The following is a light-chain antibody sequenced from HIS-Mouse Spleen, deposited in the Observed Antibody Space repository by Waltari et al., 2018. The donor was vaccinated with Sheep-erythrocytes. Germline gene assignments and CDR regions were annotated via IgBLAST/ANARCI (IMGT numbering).Light chain of an antibody. CDR1: SSDVGGYNY. J-gene: IGLJ3*02. V-gene: IGLV2-8*01. Sequence: QSALTQPPSASGSPGQSVTISCTGTSSDVGGYNYVSWYQQHPGKAPKLMIYEVSKRPSGVPDRFSGSKSGSTASLTVSGRQAEDEADYYCSSYAGSNNGVFGGGTKLTVL. CDR3: SSYAGSNNGV. CDR2: EVS.